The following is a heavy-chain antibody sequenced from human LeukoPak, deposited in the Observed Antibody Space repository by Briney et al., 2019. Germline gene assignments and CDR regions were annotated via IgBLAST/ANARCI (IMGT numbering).Heavy chain of an antibody. CDR1: GFTFSTYA. Sequence: PGGSLRLSCAASGFTFSTYAMHWVRQAPGKGLEWVAVISYDGNNKYYADSVKGRFSISRDNPKNTLYLQMNSLRAEDTAVYYCARERRPGDGYNPPDIWGQGTLVTVSS. J-gene: IGHJ3*02. V-gene: IGHV3-30*04. CDR2: ISYDGNNK. CDR3: ARERRPGDGYNPPDI. D-gene: IGHD5-24*01.